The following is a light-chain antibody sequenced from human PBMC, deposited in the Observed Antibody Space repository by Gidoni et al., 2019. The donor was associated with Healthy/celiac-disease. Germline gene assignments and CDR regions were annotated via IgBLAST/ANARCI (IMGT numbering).Light chain of an antibody. V-gene: IGKV1-9*01. CDR3: QQLKNYPLT. J-gene: IGKJ4*01. Sequence: DIQWTQSPSILSASVGDRVTITCRASQDINYYLVWYQQKQGKAPNLLIYAASTLESGVPPRFSGSGSGTKYTLTSSSLQPEDFATYYCQQLKNYPLTFGGGTKVEF. CDR2: AAS. CDR1: QDINYY.